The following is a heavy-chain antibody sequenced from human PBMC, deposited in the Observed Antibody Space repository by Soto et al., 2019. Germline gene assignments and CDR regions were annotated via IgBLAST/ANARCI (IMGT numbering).Heavy chain of an antibody. CDR2: IIPIFGTA. CDR3: AGEGGGGNDY. V-gene: IGHV1-69*01. J-gene: IGHJ4*02. D-gene: IGHD3-16*01. Sequence: QVQLVQSGAEVKKPGSSVKVSCKASGGTFSSYAISWVRQAPGQGLEWMGGIIPIFGTANYAQKFQGRVTIDADESTRHANRERGSLRSEDTAVYYWAGEGGGGNDYWGQGTLVTVSS. CDR1: GGTFSSYA.